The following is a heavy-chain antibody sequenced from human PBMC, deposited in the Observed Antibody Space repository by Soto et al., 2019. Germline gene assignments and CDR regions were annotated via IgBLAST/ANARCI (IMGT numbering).Heavy chain of an antibody. D-gene: IGHD6-13*01. V-gene: IGHV4-31*03. Sequence: LSLTCTVSGGSLSSGGYYWSWIRQHPGKGLEWIGYIYYSGSTYYNPSLKSRVTISVDTSKNQFSLKLSSVTAADTAVYYCARDRVEYSSSWYRWFDPWGQGTLVTVSS. CDR2: IYYSGST. CDR1: GGSLSSGGYY. J-gene: IGHJ5*02. CDR3: ARDRVEYSSSWYRWFDP.